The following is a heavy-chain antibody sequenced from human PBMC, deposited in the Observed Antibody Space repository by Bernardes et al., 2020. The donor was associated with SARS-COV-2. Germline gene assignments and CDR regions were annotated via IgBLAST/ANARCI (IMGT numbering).Heavy chain of an antibody. CDR2: INQDGSET. CDR1: GFTFSTFW. Sequence: GGSLRLSCAASGFTFSTFWMTWVRQAPGKGLEWVANINQDGSETFYVDSVKGRFTISRDNAKNSLFMEMNTLRAEDTAVYYCAKDGIVYSHNYFDYWGQGTLVTVSS. D-gene: IGHD3-16*02. J-gene: IGHJ4*02. CDR3: AKDGIVYSHNYFDY. V-gene: IGHV3-7*01.